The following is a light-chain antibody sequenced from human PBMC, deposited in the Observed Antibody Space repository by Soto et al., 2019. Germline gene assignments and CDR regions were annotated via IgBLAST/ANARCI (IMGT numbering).Light chain of an antibody. CDR1: SSKW. V-gene: IGKV1-5*01. CDR3: QQYDTNSGT. Sequence: DIQMTQSPSTLAASVGDTVTMTCRSSSKWLAWYQKKPGKAPKLLIYDASTLEGGVPSRFSGSGSGTEFTLTISSLQPDDFAIYYCQQYDTNSGTFGQGTKLEIK. J-gene: IGKJ2*01. CDR2: DAS.